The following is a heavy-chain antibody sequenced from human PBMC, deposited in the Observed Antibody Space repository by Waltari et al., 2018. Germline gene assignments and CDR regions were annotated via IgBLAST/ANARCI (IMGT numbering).Heavy chain of an antibody. CDR2: IYTSGGT. V-gene: IGHV4-61*09. D-gene: IGHD1-26*01. CDR3: ARDTGSPPYYYYGMDV. J-gene: IGHJ6*02. Sequence: QVQLQESGPGLVKPSQTLSLTCTVSGGSISSGSYYWSWIRQPAGKGLEWIGYIYTSGGTNDNPSLKSRVTISVDTSKNQFSLKLSSVTAADTAVYYCARDTGSPPYYYYGMDVWGQGTTVTVSS. CDR1: GGSISSGSYY.